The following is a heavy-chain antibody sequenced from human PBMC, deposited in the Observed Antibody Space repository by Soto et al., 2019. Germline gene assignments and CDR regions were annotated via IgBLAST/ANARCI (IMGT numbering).Heavy chain of an antibody. CDR2: IYYSGST. V-gene: IGHV4-61*01. J-gene: IGHJ5*02. CDR1: GGSVSSGSYY. Sequence: QVQLQESGPGLVKPSETLSLTCTVSGGSVSSGSYYWSWIRQPPGKGLEWIGYIYYSGSTNYNPSLKSRVTISVDTSKNQFSLKLSSVTAADKAVYYCARSKAPGYGNNWFDPWGQGTLVTVSS. CDR3: ARSKAPGYGNNWFDP. D-gene: IGHD6-6*01.